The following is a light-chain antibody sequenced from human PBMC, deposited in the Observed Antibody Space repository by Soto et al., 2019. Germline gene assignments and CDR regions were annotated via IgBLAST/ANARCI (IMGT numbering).Light chain of an antibody. V-gene: IGLV4-60*02. CDR1: SGHSSYI. J-gene: IGLJ2*01. Sequence: QSVLTQSSSASASQGSSVKLTCTLSSGHSSYIIAWHHQQPGKAPRYLMKLEGSGSYNKGSGVPDRFSGSSSGADRYLTISNLQFEDEANYYCETWDSNTRVFGGGTNVTVL. CDR3: ETWDSNTRV. CDR2: LEGSGSY.